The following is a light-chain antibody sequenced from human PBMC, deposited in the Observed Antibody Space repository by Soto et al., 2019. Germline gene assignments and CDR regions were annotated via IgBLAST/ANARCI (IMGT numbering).Light chain of an antibody. V-gene: IGKV1-17*01. CDR3: QQHHALWT. CDR1: QGIRND. CDR2: KVS. Sequence: IQMTQYPSSLSASVGDRVTITSRASQGIRNDLGWYQQKPGKAPKLLIYKVSSLERGVPSRFSGTGSETEFTLTIGSLQPEDFATYYCQQHHALWTFGQGTKVDIK. J-gene: IGKJ1*01.